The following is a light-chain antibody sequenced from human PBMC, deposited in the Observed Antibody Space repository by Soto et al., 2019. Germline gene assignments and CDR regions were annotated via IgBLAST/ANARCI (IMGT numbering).Light chain of an antibody. CDR1: QSVSSN. CDR3: QQRLNWPPG. CDR2: GAS. Sequence: EIVMTHSPATLSVSPCERATLSCRASQSVSSNLAWYQQKPGQAPRLLIYGASTRATGIPARFSGSGSGTDFTLTISDLEPADFGLYYCQQRLNWPPGFGQGTKVDIK. J-gene: IGKJ1*01. V-gene: IGKV3-15*01.